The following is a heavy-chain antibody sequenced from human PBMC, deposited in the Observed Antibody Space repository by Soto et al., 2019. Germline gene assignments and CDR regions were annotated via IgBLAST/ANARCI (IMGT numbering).Heavy chain of an antibody. CDR1: GGSISSSSYY. J-gene: IGHJ3*02. D-gene: IGHD1-1*01. CDR3: ARLVTTGVAFDI. CDR2: IYYSGTT. Sequence: QLQLQESGPGLVKPSETLSLTCTVSGGSISSSSYYWGWIRQPPGKGLEWIGSIYYSGTTYYNPSRKSRVTVSVDTSKNLFSLRLSSVTAADTAVYYCARLVTTGVAFDIWGQGTMVTVSS. V-gene: IGHV4-39*01.